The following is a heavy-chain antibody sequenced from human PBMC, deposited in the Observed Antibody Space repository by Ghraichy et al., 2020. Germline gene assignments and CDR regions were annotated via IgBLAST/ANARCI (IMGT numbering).Heavy chain of an antibody. CDR2: ISSSGSTI. V-gene: IGHV3-11*01. CDR1: GFTFSDYY. D-gene: IGHD6-19*01. Sequence: GESLNISCAASGFTFSDYYMSWIRQAPGKGLEWVSYISSSGSTIYYADSVKGRFTISRDNAKNSLYLQMNSLRAEDTAVYYCARDRGYDSSGWSNYYYYYMDVWGNGTTVTVSS. J-gene: IGHJ6*03. CDR3: ARDRGYDSSGWSNYYYYYMDV.